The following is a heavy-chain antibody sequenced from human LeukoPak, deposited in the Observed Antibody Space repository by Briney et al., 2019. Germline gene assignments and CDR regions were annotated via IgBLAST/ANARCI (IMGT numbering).Heavy chain of an antibody. Sequence: KTSETLSLTCTVSGDSISSNYWSWIRQPPGQGLGWIGYIYDSWNTKYNPSLKGRVTISGDTSKNLFSLELTSVTAADTAVYYCATCRDEFADYGFTSWGQGFLVTVSS. V-gene: IGHV4-59*01. J-gene: IGHJ5*02. D-gene: IGHD4-17*01. CDR2: IYDSWNT. CDR1: GDSISSNY. CDR3: ATCRDEFADYGFTS.